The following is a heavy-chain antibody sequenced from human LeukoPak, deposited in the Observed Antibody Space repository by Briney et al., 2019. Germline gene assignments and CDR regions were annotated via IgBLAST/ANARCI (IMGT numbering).Heavy chain of an antibody. CDR2: SNPNNGGT. CDR1: GYSFTDSY. CDR3: ARADRLHGGPYLIGP. Sequence: ASVKVSCKTSGYSFTDSYLHWVRQAPGQGLEWMGWSNPNNGGTSSAQKFQGRVTMTRDTSITTVYMEVTWLTSDDTAIYYCARADRLHGGPYLIGPWGQGTLVTVSS. D-gene: IGHD2-21*01. J-gene: IGHJ5*02. V-gene: IGHV1-2*02.